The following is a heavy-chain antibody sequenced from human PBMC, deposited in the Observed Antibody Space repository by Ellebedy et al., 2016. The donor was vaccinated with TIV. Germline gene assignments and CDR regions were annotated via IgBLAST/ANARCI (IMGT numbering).Heavy chain of an antibody. Sequence: GESLKISCAASGFTFSSYAMSWVRQAPGKGLEWVSAISGSGGSTYYADSVKGRFTISRDNSKNTLYLQMNSLRAEDTAVYYCAREGGAYYSAHFDQWGQGTPVTVSS. D-gene: IGHD2-21*02. CDR2: ISGSGGST. CDR3: AREGGAYYSAHFDQ. J-gene: IGHJ4*02. V-gene: IGHV3-23*01. CDR1: GFTFSSYA.